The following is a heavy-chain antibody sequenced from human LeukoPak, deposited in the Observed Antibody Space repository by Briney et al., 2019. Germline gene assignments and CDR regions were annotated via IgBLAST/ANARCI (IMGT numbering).Heavy chain of an antibody. J-gene: IGHJ6*03. CDR1: GYTFTSYY. CDR3: ARDRSSQLWDYYYYYMDV. V-gene: IGHV1-46*01. D-gene: IGHD5-18*01. CDR2: INPSGGST. Sequence: GASVKVSCKASGYTFTSYYIHWVRQAPGQGLEWMGIINPSGGSTSYAQKFQGRVTMTRDMSTSTVYMEVSSLRSEDTAVYYCARDRSSQLWDYYYYYMDVWGKGTTVTVSS.